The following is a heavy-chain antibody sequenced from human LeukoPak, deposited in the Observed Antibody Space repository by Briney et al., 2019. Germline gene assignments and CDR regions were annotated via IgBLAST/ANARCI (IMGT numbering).Heavy chain of an antibody. Sequence: PGGSLRLSCPASGFTFSDYSMSWVRQAPGKGLEWVSSISSSSSYIYYADSVKGRLTISRDNAKNSLYLQMNSLRAEDTAVYYCARGNWNDVSVWGAEHDYWGQGTLVTVSS. D-gene: IGHD1-1*01. V-gene: IGHV3-21*01. CDR2: ISSSSSYI. CDR1: GFTFSDYS. J-gene: IGHJ4*02. CDR3: ARGNWNDVSVWGAEHDY.